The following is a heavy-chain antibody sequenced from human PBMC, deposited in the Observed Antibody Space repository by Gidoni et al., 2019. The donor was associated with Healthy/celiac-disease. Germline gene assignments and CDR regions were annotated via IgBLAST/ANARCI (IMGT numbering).Heavy chain of an antibody. CDR2: IYYSGST. V-gene: IGHV4-39*02. J-gene: IGHJ5*02. CDR1: GGSISSSSYY. D-gene: IGHD1-26*01. Sequence: QLQLQESGPGLVKPSETLSLTCTVSGGSISSSSYYWGWIRQPPGQGLEWIGSIYYSGSTYYNPSLKSRVTISVDTSKNQFSLKLSSVTAADTAVYYCARDSPYRGVNWFDPWGQGTLVTVSS. CDR3: ARDSPYRGVNWFDP.